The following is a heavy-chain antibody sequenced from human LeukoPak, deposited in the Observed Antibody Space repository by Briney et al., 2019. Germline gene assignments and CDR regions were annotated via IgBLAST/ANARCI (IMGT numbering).Heavy chain of an antibody. CDR3: ARDGRNYSSSWVYHFDY. D-gene: IGHD6-13*01. V-gene: IGHV1-46*01. CDR2: INPSGGST. Sequence: ASVKVSCKASGYTFISYYMHWVRQAPGQGLEWMGIINPSGGSTSYAQKFQGRVTMTRDTSTSTVYMELSSLRSEDTAVYYCARDGRNYSSSWVYHFDYWGQGTLVTVSS. J-gene: IGHJ4*02. CDR1: GYTFISYY.